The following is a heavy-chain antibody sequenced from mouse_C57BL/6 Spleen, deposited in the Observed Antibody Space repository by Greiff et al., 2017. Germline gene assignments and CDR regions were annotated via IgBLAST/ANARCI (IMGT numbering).Heavy chain of an antibody. D-gene: IGHD4-1*01. J-gene: IGHJ4*01. V-gene: IGHV5-17*01. CDR2: ISSGSSTI. CDR3: ARMPQTGTGAMDY. CDR1: GFTFSDYG. Sequence: VQLKESGGGLVKPGGSLKLSCAASGFTFSDYGMHWVRQAPEKGLEWVAYISSGSSTIYYADTVKGRFTISRDNAKNTLFLQMTSLRSEATAMYYCARMPQTGTGAMDYWGQGTSVTVSS.